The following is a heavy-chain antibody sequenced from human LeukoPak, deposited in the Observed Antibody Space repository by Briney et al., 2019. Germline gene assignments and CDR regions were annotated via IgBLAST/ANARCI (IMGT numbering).Heavy chain of an antibody. CDR2: INHSGST. J-gene: IGHJ4*02. Sequence: SETLSLTCAVYGGSFSGYYWSWIRQPPGKGLEWIGEINHSGSTNYNPSLKSRVTISVDTSKNQFSLKLSSVTAADTAVYYCASSPIVVVTAAVSLFDYWSQGTLVTVSS. D-gene: IGHD2-2*01. CDR1: GGSFSGYY. CDR3: ASSPIVVVTAAVSLFDY. V-gene: IGHV4-34*01.